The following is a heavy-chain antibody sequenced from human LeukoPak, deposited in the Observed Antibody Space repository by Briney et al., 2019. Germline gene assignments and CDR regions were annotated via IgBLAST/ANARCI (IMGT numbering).Heavy chain of an antibody. Sequence: GRSLRLSCAASGFTFSSYAMHWVRQAPGKGLEWVAVISYDGSNKYYADSVKGRFTISRDNSKNTLYLQMNSLRSEDTAVYYCARGRNIVVVPAATPPYFDYWGQGTLVTVSS. V-gene: IGHV3-30*04. J-gene: IGHJ4*02. CDR1: GFTFSSYA. D-gene: IGHD2-2*01. CDR3: ARGRNIVVVPAATPPYFDY. CDR2: ISYDGSNK.